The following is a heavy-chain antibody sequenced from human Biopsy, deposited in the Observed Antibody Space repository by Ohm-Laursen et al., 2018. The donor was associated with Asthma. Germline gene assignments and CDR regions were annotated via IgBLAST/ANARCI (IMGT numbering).Heavy chain of an antibody. D-gene: IGHD1-7*01. V-gene: IGHV1-24*01. CDR1: GYSLTDLS. CDR2: HDHEEGGT. CDR3: ASDFPKNYVRYNFQF. J-gene: IGHJ4*02. Sequence: ASVKVSCKFSGYSLTDLSMHWVRQAPGQGLEWMGGHDHEEGGTVNARRFQGRVTMTEDTSTETAYMELSSLSSDDTAVYYCASDFPKNYVRYNFQFWGQGTLVTVSS.